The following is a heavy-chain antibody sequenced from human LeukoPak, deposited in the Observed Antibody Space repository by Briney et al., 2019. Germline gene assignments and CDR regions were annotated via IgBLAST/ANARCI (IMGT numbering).Heavy chain of an antibody. CDR2: ISYGDGGT. Sequence: GGSLRLSCATSGFTFSNYAMSWVRQAPGRGLEWVSGISYGDGGTYYADSVKGRFTISRDNSKNTLSLQMNSLRAEDTALYFCVTKGGQPMPAPRXXTFDYWGRGTLVTVSS. D-gene: IGHD2-2*01. CDR1: GFTFSNYA. V-gene: IGHV3-23*01. CDR3: VTKGGQPMPAPRXXTFDY. J-gene: IGHJ4*02.